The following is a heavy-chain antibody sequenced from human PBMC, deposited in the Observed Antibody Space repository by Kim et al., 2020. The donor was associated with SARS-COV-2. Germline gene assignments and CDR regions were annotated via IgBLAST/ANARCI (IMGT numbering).Heavy chain of an antibody. J-gene: IGHJ3*02. Sequence: GGSLRLSCAASGFTFSSYSMNWVRQAPGKGLEWVSSISSSSSYIYYGDSVKGRFTISRENAKNSLYLQMNSLRAEDTAVYYCARDLGQWLVVRAFDILG. V-gene: IGHV3-21*01. D-gene: IGHD6-19*01. CDR3: ARDLGQWLVVRAFDI. CDR1: GFTFSSYS. CDR2: ISSSSSYI.